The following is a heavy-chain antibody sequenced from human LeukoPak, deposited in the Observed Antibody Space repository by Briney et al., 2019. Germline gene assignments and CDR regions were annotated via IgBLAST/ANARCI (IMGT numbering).Heavy chain of an antibody. CDR2: IFYNGAI. CDR1: GGSIIGRW. J-gene: IGHJ4*02. Sequence: SETLSLTCTVSGGSIIGRWWSWIRQPPGKGLEWIGDIFYNGAINDNSLLKGCLTMSLDTSKNQFSLKLSSVTAADTAMYYCARRNTADASIDFWGQGTLVIASS. D-gene: IGHD2/OR15-2a*01. CDR3: ARRNTADASIDF. V-gene: IGHV4-59*08.